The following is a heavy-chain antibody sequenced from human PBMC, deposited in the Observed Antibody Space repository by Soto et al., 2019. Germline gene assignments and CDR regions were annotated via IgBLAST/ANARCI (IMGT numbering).Heavy chain of an antibody. CDR2: IYYSGST. CDR1: GGSISSYY. CDR3: ARHLWSHTNRFAP. Sequence: QVQLQESGPGLVKPSETLSLTCTVSGGSISSYYWSWIRQPPGKGLEWIGYIYYSGSTNYNPSLKSRVTISVDTSKNHFSLKLSSVTAADAAVYYGARHLWSHTNRFAPWGQGTLVTVSS. D-gene: IGHD3-10*01. V-gene: IGHV4-59*08. J-gene: IGHJ5*02.